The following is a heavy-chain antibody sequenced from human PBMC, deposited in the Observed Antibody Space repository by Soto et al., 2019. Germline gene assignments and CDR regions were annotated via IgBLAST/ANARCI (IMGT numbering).Heavy chain of an antibody. J-gene: IGHJ4*02. V-gene: IGHV1-69*01. CDR2: VIPILGQT. D-gene: IGHD1-26*01. Sequence: QLVQSGAELKKPGSSVKISCKASGGTFSSYVISWLRQAPGQGLEWMGGVIPILGQTYYATNLQGRVTITADVSTRTAYMELNRLTSADTAVYFCARVGGVGAPPGTDFWGQGTLVTVSS. CDR3: ARVGGVGAPPGTDF. CDR1: GGTFSSYV.